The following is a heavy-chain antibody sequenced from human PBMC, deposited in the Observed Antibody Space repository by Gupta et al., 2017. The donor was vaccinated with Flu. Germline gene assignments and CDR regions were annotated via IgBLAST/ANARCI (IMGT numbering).Heavy chain of an antibody. CDR3: ARDGAGDCSGGSCYSWFDP. D-gene: IGHD2-15*01. J-gene: IGHJ5*02. CDR2: IKSNESSA. Sequence: KGRVWVSRIKSNESSARYADSVKGRFTISRDNAKNTLYLQMNSLRAEDTAVYYCARDGAGDCSGGSCYSWFDPWGQGTLVTVSS. V-gene: IGHV3-74*01.